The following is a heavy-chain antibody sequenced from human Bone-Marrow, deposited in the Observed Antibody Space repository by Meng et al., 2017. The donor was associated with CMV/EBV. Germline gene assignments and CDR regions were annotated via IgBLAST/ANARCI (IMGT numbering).Heavy chain of an antibody. CDR1: SYA. CDR3: ASLGKTGPQFSPSWYLEYFQH. D-gene: IGHD6-13*01. Sequence: SYAMHWVRQAPGKGLEWVAVISYDGSNKYYADSVKGRFTFSRDNSKNTLYVQMNSLRVEDTAVYYCASLGKTGPQFSPSWYLEYFQHWGQGAVVTVSS. V-gene: IGHV3-30-3*01. J-gene: IGHJ1*01. CDR2: ISYDGSNK.